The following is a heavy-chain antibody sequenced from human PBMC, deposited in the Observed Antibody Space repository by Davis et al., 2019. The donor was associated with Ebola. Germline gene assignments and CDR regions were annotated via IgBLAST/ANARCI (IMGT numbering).Heavy chain of an antibody. D-gene: IGHD6-13*01. J-gene: IGHJ4*02. V-gene: IGHV4-34*01. CDR3: AREKGSSWYEGYFDY. CDR1: GGSFSGYY. CDR2: INHSGST. Sequence: MPGGSLRLSCAVYGGSFSGYYWSWIRQPPGKGLEWIGEINHSGSTNYNPSLKSRVTISVDTSKNQFSLKLSSVTAADTAVYYCAREKGSSWYEGYFDYWGQGTLVTVSS.